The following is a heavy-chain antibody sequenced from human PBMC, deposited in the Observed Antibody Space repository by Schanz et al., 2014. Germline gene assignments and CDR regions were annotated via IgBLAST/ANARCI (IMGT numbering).Heavy chain of an antibody. D-gene: IGHD4-17*01. V-gene: IGHV3-7*01. Sequence: VQLVESGGDLVQPGGSQRLSCAASGFIFSNSWMSWVRQAPGKGLEWVANIKQDGSEKYYVDSVKGRFTISRDNSKNTLYLRMNSLRAEDTAVYYCARDAVTSVLTPGFYYWGQGTLVTVSS. CDR3: ARDAVTSVLTPGFYY. CDR2: IKQDGSEK. CDR1: GFIFSNSW. J-gene: IGHJ4*02.